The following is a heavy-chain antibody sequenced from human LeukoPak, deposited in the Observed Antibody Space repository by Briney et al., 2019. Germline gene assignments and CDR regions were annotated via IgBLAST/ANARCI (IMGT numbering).Heavy chain of an antibody. CDR3: ARGAYCGGDCYPPPNWFDP. J-gene: IGHJ5*02. V-gene: IGHV4-59*01. Sequence: SETLSLTCTVSGGSMSSYYWSWIRQPPGKGLEWIGYIYYSGSTNYNPSLKSRVTISVDTSKNQFTLKLSSVTAADTAVYYCARGAYCGGDCYPPPNWFDPWGQGTLVTVSS. CDR1: GGSMSSYY. D-gene: IGHD2-21*02. CDR2: IYYSGST.